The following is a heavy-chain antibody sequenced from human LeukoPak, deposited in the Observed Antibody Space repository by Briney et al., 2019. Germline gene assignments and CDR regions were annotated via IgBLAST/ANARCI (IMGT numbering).Heavy chain of an antibody. CDR3: GRDGPPDY. V-gene: IGHV3-48*03. J-gene: IGHJ4*02. CDR1: GFTFSDYE. Sequence: PGGSLXXXCAAXGFTFSDYEMNWVRQARGKGLEWVSYISTSGSPTYYADSVKGRLTISRDNAKNSLYLQMNSLRAEDTAVYYCGRDGPPDYWGQGTLVTVSS. CDR2: ISTSGSPT.